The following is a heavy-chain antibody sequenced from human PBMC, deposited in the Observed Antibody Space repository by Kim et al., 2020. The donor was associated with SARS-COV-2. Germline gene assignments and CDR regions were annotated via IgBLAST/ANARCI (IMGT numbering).Heavy chain of an antibody. D-gene: IGHD5-12*01. CDR1: GYTFTSYG. J-gene: IGHJ4*02. V-gene: IGHV1-18*01. CDR2: ISAHNGNT. Sequence: ASVKVSCKASGYTFTSYGISWVRQAPGQGLEWMGWISAHNGNTNYAQKLQGRVTMTTDTSTSTAYMELRSLRSDDTAVYYCAREWIARKTKTPKRVLDYWGQGTLVTVSS. CDR3: AREWIARKTKTPKRVLDY.